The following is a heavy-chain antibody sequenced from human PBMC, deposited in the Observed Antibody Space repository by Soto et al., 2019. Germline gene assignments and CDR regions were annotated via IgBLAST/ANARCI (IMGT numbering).Heavy chain of an antibody. J-gene: IGHJ6*03. CDR1: GYTFSSYG. CDR2: ISVYNGNT. Sequence: QVQLVQSGGEVKKPGASVKVSCKASGYTFSSYGISWVRQAPGQGLEWMGWISVYNGNTNYAEKFQGRVTMTTDTSTRTAYMELGSLTSDDTAVSYCARRFGYSSSYNSYYLDVWGKGTTVTVSS. V-gene: IGHV1-18*01. D-gene: IGHD6-13*01. CDR3: ARRFGYSSSYNSYYLDV.